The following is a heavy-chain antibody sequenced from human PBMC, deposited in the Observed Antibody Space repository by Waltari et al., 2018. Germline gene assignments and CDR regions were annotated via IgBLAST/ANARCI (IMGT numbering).Heavy chain of an antibody. CDR2: INHCERT. CDR3: ARAWISLILGATSAFDI. V-gene: IGHV4-34*01. CDR1: GGSVSGYY. Sequence: QVLLQPWGAVLLKPSATLSPTCAVYGGSVSGYYGSWIRRPPGKGLEWIGEINHCERTNYNPALKSRVTISVDTAKNQFSLKLSSVTAADTAVYYCARAWISLILGATSAFDIWGQGTMVTVS. D-gene: IGHD5-12*01. J-gene: IGHJ3*02.